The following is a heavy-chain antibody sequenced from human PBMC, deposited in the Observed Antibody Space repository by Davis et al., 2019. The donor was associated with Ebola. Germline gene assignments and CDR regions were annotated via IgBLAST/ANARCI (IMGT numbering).Heavy chain of an antibody. CDR3: ARGTYYYDSSGYSEYFQH. CDR1: GFTFSSYG. CDR2: IWFDGTNK. J-gene: IGHJ1*01. Sequence: GGSLRLSCAASGFTFSSYGIHWVRQAPGKGLEWVAVIWFDGTNKYYADSVKGRLTISRDNSKKTVYLQMNSLRAEDTAVYYCARGTYYYDSSGYSEYFQHWGQGTLVTVSS. V-gene: IGHV3-33*01. D-gene: IGHD3-22*01.